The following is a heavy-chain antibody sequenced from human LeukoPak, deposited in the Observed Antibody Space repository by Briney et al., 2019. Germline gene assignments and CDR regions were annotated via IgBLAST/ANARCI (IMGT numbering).Heavy chain of an antibody. D-gene: IGHD1-26*01. CDR1: GYTFTSYG. J-gene: IGHJ4*02. CDR3: ARDAISGSYYFDY. Sequence: ASVKVSCKASGYTFTSYGISWVRQAPGQRLEWMGWISAYNGNTNYAQKLQARVTMTTDTSTSTDYMELRSLRSDDTAVYCCARDAISGSYYFDYWGQGTLVTVSS. CDR2: ISAYNGNT. V-gene: IGHV1-18*01.